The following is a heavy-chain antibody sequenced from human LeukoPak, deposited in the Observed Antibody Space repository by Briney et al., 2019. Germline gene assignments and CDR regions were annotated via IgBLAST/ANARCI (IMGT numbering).Heavy chain of an antibody. V-gene: IGHV4-34*01. CDR2: INHSGST. J-gene: IGHJ5*02. CDR3: ARYYQIIAAPSSWFDP. D-gene: IGHD6-6*01. CDR1: GGSFSGYY. Sequence: SETLSLTCAVYGGSFSGYYWSWIRQPPGKGLEWIGEINHSGSTNYNPSLKGRVTISVDTSKNQFSLKLSSVTAADTAVYYCARYYQIIAAPSSWFDPWGQGTLVTVSS.